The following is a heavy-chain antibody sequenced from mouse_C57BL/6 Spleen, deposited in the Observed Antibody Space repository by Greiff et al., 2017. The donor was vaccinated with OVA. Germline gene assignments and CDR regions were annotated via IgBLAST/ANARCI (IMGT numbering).Heavy chain of an antibody. D-gene: IGHD2-3*01. CDR1: GYTFTDYN. Sequence: VQLQQSGPELVKPGASVKMSCKASGYTFTDYNMHWVKQSHGKSLEWIGYINPNNGGTSYNQKFKGKATLTVNKSSSTAYMELRSLTSEDSAVYYCARWPPIYDGYYGAYWGQGTLVTVSA. CDR3: ARWPPIYDGYYGAY. CDR2: INPNNGGT. J-gene: IGHJ3*01. V-gene: IGHV1-22*01.